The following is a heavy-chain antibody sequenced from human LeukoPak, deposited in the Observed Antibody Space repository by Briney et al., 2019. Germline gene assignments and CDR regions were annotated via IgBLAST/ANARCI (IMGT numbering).Heavy chain of an antibody. CDR1: GFTFSSYW. CDR3: ALHCSSTSCYPDY. Sequence: PGGSLRLSCAASGFTFSSYWMHWVRQAPGKGLVWVSRINSDGSSTNYADSVKGRFTISRDNAKNTLYLQMNSLRAEDTAVYYCALHCSSTSCYPDYWGQGTLVTVSS. V-gene: IGHV3-74*01. D-gene: IGHD2-2*01. CDR2: INSDGSST. J-gene: IGHJ4*02.